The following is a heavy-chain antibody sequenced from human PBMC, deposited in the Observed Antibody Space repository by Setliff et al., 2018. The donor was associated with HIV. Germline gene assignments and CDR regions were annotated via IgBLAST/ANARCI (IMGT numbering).Heavy chain of an antibody. CDR3: ARLRLYNSALDY. D-gene: IGHD3-10*01. CDR1: GFTVSTYY. V-gene: IGHV3-66*02. J-gene: IGHJ4*02. Sequence: GGSLRLSCAASGFTVSTYYMSWVRQAPGKGLEWVSTIYSDGSTYHADSVNGQFTLSRDISENALYLQIDSLRPEDTAVYYCARLRLYNSALDYWGQGTLVTVSS. CDR2: IYSDGST.